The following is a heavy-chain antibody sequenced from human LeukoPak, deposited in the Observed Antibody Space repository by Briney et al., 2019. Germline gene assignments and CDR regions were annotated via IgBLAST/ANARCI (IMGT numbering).Heavy chain of an antibody. D-gene: IGHD5-18*01. J-gene: IGHJ4*02. CDR1: GFTFDDYA. Sequence: GGSLRLSCAASGFTFDDYAMHWVRQAPGKGLEWVSGISWNSGSIGYADSVKGRFTISRDNAKDSLCLQMNSLRVEDTAVYYCARGNRYGSYFDSWGQGTLVTVSS. CDR3: ARGNRYGSYFDS. CDR2: ISWNSGSI. V-gene: IGHV3-9*01.